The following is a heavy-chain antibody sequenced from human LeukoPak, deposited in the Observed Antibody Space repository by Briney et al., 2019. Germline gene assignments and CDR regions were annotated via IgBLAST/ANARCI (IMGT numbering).Heavy chain of an antibody. J-gene: IGHJ4*02. CDR2: ISAYNGNT. D-gene: IGHD5-12*01. V-gene: IGHV1-18*01. Sequence: ASVKVSCKASGYTFTSYGISWVRQAPGQGLEWMGWISAYNGNTNYAQKLQGRVTMTTDTSTSTAYMELRSLRSDDTAVYYCARDRMRYSGYDGGDYWGQGTLVTVSS. CDR3: ARDRMRYSGYDGGDY. CDR1: GYTFTSYG.